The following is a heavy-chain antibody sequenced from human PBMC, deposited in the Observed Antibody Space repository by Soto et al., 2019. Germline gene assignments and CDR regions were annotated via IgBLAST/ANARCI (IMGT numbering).Heavy chain of an antibody. V-gene: IGHV3-23*01. J-gene: IGHJ5*02. D-gene: IGHD6-19*01. Sequence: EVRLLESGGGLAQPGGSRRLSWAASGFPFSSSAMNWFGQAPGKGLEWVSSIRVGGGDTFYADSVRGRFTVSRDISRNTLYLQMNSLRAEDTAIYYCAKCSVGTVRTSGWCNWFDPWGQGTLVTVSS. CDR1: GFPFSSSA. CDR3: AKCSVGTVRTSGWCNWFDP. CDR2: IRVGGGDT.